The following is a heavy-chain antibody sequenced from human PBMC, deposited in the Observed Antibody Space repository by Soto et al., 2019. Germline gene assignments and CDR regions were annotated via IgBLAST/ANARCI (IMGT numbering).Heavy chain of an antibody. CDR2: IWYDGSNK. Sequence: PGGSLRLSCAASGFTFSSYGMHWVRQAPGKGLEWVAVIWYDGSNKYYADSVKGRFTISRDNSKNTLYLQMNSLRAEDTAVYYCARERYCSGGSCWDFDYWAREPWSPSPQ. V-gene: IGHV3-33*01. J-gene: IGHJ4*02. D-gene: IGHD2-15*01. CDR1: GFTFSSYG. CDR3: ARERYCSGGSCWDFDY.